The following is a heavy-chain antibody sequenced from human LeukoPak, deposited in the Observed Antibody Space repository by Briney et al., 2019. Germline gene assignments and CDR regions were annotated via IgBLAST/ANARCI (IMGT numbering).Heavy chain of an antibody. V-gene: IGHV4-34*01. J-gene: IGHJ2*01. CDR2: INHSGST. CDR3: ARDWYQGYFDL. D-gene: IGHD6-13*01. Sequence: SETLSLTCAVYGGSFSGYYWSWIRQPPGKGLEWIGEINHSGSTNYNPSLKSRVTISVDTSKNQFSLKLSSVTAADTAVYYCARDWYQGYFDLWGRGTLVTVSS. CDR1: GGSFSGYY.